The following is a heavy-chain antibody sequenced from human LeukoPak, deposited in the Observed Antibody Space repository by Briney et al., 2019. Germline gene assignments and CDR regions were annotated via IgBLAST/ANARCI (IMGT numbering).Heavy chain of an antibody. CDR1: GFTVSSNY. D-gene: IGHD3-22*01. J-gene: IGHJ4*02. CDR3: AKAVYYDSSGYERGVDY. CDR2: IYSGGST. V-gene: IGHV3-53*01. Sequence: GGSLRLSCAASGFTVSSNYMSWVRQAPGKGLEWVSVIYSGGSTYYADSVKGRFTISRDNSKNTLYLQMNSLRAEDTAVYYCAKAVYYDSSGYERGVDYWGQGTLVSVSS.